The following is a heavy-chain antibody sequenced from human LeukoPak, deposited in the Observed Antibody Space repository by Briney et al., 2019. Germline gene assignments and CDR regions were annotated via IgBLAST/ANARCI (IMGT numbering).Heavy chain of an antibody. Sequence: SETLSLTCAVSGGSISSGGYSWSWIRQPPGKGLEWIGYIYHSGSTYYNPSLKSRVTISVDTSKNQFSLKLSSVTAADTAVYYCARRVAVAGRSGNWFDPWGQGTLVTVSS. V-gene: IGHV4-30-2*01. D-gene: IGHD6-19*01. CDR3: ARRVAVAGRSGNWFDP. CDR1: GGSISSGGYS. J-gene: IGHJ5*02. CDR2: IYHSGST.